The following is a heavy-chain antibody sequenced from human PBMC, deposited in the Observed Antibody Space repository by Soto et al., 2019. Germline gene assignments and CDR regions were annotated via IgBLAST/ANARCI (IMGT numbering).Heavy chain of an antibody. D-gene: IGHD2-15*01. CDR1: GFTFSSYW. CDR3: AREGSYCSGGSCYFFDH. CDR2: IKQDGSEK. J-gene: IGHJ4*02. V-gene: IGHV3-7*01. Sequence: GGSLRLSCAASGFTFSSYWMSWVRQAPGKGLEWVANIKQDGSEKYYVDSVKGRFTISRDNAKNSLYLQMNSLRAEDTAVYYCAREGSYCSGGSCYFFDHWGQGTLVTVSS.